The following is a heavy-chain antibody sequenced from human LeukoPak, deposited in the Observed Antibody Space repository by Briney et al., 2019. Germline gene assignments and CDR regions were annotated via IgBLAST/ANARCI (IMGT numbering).Heavy chain of an antibody. CDR1: GFTFSDYY. CDR3: AKPKEYYYGSGSYTDY. D-gene: IGHD3-10*01. J-gene: IGHJ4*02. CDR2: ISSSGSTI. V-gene: IGHV3-11*01. Sequence: GGSLRLSCAASGFTFSDYYMSWIRQAPGKGLEWVSYISSSGSTIYYADSVKGRFTISRDNSKNTLYLQMNGLRAEDMAVYYCAKPKEYYYGSGSYTDYWGQGTLVTVSS.